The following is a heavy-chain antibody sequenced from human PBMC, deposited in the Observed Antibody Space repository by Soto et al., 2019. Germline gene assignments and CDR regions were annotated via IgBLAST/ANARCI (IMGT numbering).Heavy chain of an antibody. Sequence: PGGSLRLSCAASGFTFSSYAMSWVRQAPGKGLEWVSAISGSGGSTYYADSVKGRFTISRDNSKNTLYLQMNSLRAEDTAVYYCSKSGVTMVRGVYYGMDVWGQGTTVTVSS. CDR3: SKSGVTMVRGVYYGMDV. CDR1: GFTFSSYA. J-gene: IGHJ6*02. V-gene: IGHV3-23*01. D-gene: IGHD3-10*01. CDR2: ISGSGGST.